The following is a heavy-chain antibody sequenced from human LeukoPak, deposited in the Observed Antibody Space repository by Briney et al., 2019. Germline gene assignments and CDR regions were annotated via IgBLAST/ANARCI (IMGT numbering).Heavy chain of an antibody. D-gene: IGHD3-22*01. CDR3: ARGPPRTMIVVVTPVPMDV. CDR1: GYTFTGYY. CDR2: INPNSGGT. Sequence: WASVKVSCKASGYTFTGYYMHWVRQAPGQGLEWMGWINPNSGGTNYAQKFQGRVTMTRDTSISTAYMELSRLRSDDTAVYYCARGPPRTMIVVVTPVPMDVWGKGTTVTVSS. J-gene: IGHJ6*03. V-gene: IGHV1-2*02.